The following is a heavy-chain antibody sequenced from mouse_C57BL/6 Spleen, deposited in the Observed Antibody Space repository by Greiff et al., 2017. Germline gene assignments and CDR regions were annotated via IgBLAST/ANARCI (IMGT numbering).Heavy chain of an antibody. CDR2: ISSGGDYI. CDR3: TREDGNYGAMDY. J-gene: IGHJ4*01. CDR1: GFTFSSYA. V-gene: IGHV5-9-1*02. D-gene: IGHD2-1*01. Sequence: DVMLVESGEGLVKPGGSLKLSCAASGFTFSSYAMSWVRQTPEKRLEWVAYISSGGDYIYYADTVKGRFTISRDNARNTLYLQMSSLKSEDTAMYYCTREDGNYGAMDYWGQGTSVTVSS.